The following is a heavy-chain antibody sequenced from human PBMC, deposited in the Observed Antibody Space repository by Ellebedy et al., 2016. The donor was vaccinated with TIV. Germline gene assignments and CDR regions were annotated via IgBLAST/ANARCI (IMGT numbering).Heavy chain of an antibody. D-gene: IGHD3-10*01. J-gene: IGHJ5*02. CDR2: VYYSGST. Sequence: SQTLSLTCAVYGGSFSGYYWSWIRQPPGKGLEWIGYVYYSGSTNYSPSLKSRVTISVDTSKNQFSLKLSSVTAADTAVYYCARDTTDYYYGSGSYYKWFDPWGQGTLVTVSS. CDR3: ARDTTDYYYGSGSYYKWFDP. CDR1: GGSFSGYY. V-gene: IGHV4-59*01.